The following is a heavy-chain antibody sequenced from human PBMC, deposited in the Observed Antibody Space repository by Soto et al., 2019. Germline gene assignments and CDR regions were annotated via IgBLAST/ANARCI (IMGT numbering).Heavy chain of an antibody. D-gene: IGHD1-1*01. Sequence: QVQPVQSGAEVKKPGSSVKVSCKASGGTFSSYAISRVRQAPGHGLEWMGGIIPIFGTANYAQKFQGRVTIPADESTSTAYMELSSLRSEDTAVYDCARGRAKRRTPYGMDVWGQATKVTVSS. V-gene: IGHV1-69*01. CDR1: GGTFSSYA. CDR3: ARGRAKRRTPYGMDV. CDR2: IIPIFGTA. J-gene: IGHJ6*02.